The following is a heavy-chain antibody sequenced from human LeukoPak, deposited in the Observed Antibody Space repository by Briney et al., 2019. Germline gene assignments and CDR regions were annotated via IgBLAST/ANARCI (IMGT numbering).Heavy chain of an antibody. V-gene: IGHV3-9*01. CDR3: AKEAKSSNYDILTGYCHFDY. CDR1: GFTFDDYA. CDR2: ISWNSGSI. D-gene: IGHD3-9*01. J-gene: IGHJ4*02. Sequence: PGRSLRLSCAASGFTFDDYAMHWVRQAPGKGLEWVSGISWNSGSIGYADSVKGRFTISRDNAKNSLYLQMNSLRAEDTALYYCAKEAKSSNYDILTGYCHFDYWGQGTLVTVSS.